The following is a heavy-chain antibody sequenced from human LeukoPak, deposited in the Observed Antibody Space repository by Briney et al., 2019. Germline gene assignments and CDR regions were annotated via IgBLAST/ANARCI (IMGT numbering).Heavy chain of an antibody. J-gene: IGHJ4*02. Sequence: SETLSLTCTVSGDSISRYCWSWVRQPPGKGLEWIGYIYTSGSTDYNPSLKSRVTMSVDTSKNELSMELRFLTAADTAVYYCATSYDVKTAPCVLWGQGTLVTVPS. D-gene: IGHD3-10*02. V-gene: IGHV4-4*09. CDR2: IYTSGST. CDR3: ATSYDVKTAPCVL. CDR1: GDSISRYC.